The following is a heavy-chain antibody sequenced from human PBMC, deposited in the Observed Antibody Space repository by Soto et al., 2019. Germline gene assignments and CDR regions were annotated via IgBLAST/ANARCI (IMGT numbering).Heavy chain of an antibody. Sequence: EVQLVESGGDVVQPGGSLRLSCAASGFTFSGHWMHWVRQVPGKGLEWVSRINTDGGSSAHADSVKVRFTISRDNAKNTLYLQMHGLRAEDTAVYYCAREAGYCSRTSCYRRAFDTWGQGTTVTVSS. V-gene: IGHV3-74*03. CDR1: GFTFSGHW. D-gene: IGHD2-2*01. CDR3: AREAGYCSRTSCYRRAFDT. J-gene: IGHJ3*02. CDR2: INTDGGSS.